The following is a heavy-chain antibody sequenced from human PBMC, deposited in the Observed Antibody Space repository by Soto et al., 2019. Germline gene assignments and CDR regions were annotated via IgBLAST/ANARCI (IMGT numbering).Heavy chain of an antibody. J-gene: IGHJ4*02. Sequence: QLQLQESGPGLVKPSETLSLTCTVSGGSISSSSYYWGWIRQPPGKGLEWIGSIYYSGSTYYNPSLKSRVTISVDTSKNQFSLKLSSVTAADTAVYYCARGAYYYDSSGYYTYWGLGTLVTVSS. D-gene: IGHD3-22*01. CDR1: GGSISSSSYY. V-gene: IGHV4-39*01. CDR3: ARGAYYYDSSGYYTY. CDR2: IYYSGST.